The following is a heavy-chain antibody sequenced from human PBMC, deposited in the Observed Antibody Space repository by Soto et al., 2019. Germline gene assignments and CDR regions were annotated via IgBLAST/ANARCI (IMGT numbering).Heavy chain of an antibody. J-gene: IGHJ3*02. D-gene: IGHD1-26*01. Sequence: QVQLVQSGAEVKKPGASVKVSCKASGYTFTSYAIHWVRQAPGQRLEWMGWINAGNGNTKYSQKFQGRVTITRDTSASTAYMELSSLRSEDTAVYYCAREESGSYIAFDIWGQGTMVTVSS. V-gene: IGHV1-3*01. CDR2: INAGNGNT. CDR1: GYTFTSYA. CDR3: AREESGSYIAFDI.